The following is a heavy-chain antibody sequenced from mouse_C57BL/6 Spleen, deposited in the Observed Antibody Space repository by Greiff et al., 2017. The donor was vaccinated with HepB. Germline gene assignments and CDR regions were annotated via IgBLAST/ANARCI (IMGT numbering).Heavy chain of an antibody. J-gene: IGHJ2*01. D-gene: IGHD2-12*01. V-gene: IGHV2-2*01. CDR1: GFSLTSYG. Sequence: VKLMESGPGLVQPSQRLSITCTVSGFSLTSYGVHWVRQSPGKGLEWLGVIWSGGSTDYNAAFISRLSIRKDNSTSQVFFKMNSLQADDTAIYYCARKDYSYYYFDYWGQGTTLTVSS. CDR2: IWSGGST. CDR3: ARKDYSYYYFDY.